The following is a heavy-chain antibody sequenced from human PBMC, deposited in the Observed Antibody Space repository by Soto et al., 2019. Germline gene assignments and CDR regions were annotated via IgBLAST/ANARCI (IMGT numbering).Heavy chain of an antibody. CDR1: GFTFSSYA. V-gene: IGHV3-23*01. CDR2: ISGSGGST. D-gene: IGHD1-7*01. Sequence: VQLLESGGGLVQPGGSLRLSCAASGFTFSSYAMSWVRQAPGKGLEWVSAISGSGGSTYYAASVKGRFTISRNNSKNTLYMQLTSLRAENTAVYYCAKKWNLRSLHHWFGPWGQGTLVTVSS. J-gene: IGHJ5*02. CDR3: AKKWNLRSLHHWFGP.